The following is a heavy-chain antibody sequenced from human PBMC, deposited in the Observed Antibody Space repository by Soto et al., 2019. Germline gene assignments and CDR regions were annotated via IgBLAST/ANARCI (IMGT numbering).Heavy chain of an antibody. CDR1: GFTFNIFS. J-gene: IGHJ4*02. Sequence: GGSLRLSCAASGFTFNIFSMSWVRQAPGKGLEWVSAISTGGTITYYADSVKGRFTISRDNSKNTLYLQISSLRGEDTAIYYCAKDQSIGGRHFDYWGRGTLVTVSS. CDR3: AKDQSIGGRHFDY. CDR2: ISTGGTIT. D-gene: IGHD1-26*01. V-gene: IGHV3-23*01.